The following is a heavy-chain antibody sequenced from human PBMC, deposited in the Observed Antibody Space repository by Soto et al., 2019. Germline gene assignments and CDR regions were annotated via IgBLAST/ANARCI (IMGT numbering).Heavy chain of an antibody. CDR3: ARGGYDILTGYYTAYFDY. CDR2: IWYDGSNK. V-gene: IGHV3-33*01. J-gene: IGHJ4*02. D-gene: IGHD3-9*01. Sequence: GGSLRLSCAASGFTFSSYGMHWVRQAPGKGLEWVAVIWYDGSNKYYADSVKGRFTISRDNSKNTLYLQMNSLRAEDTAVYYCARGGYDILTGYYTAYFDYWGQGTLVTVSS. CDR1: GFTFSSYG.